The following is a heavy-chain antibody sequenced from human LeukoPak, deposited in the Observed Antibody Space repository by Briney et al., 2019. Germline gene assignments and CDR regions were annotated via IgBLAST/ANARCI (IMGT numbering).Heavy chain of an antibody. J-gene: IGHJ4*02. CDR3: ARGTYGDSLLSLDY. D-gene: IGHD4-17*01. CDR2: IYTSGST. V-gene: IGHV4-4*07. CDR1: GGSIRSYC. Sequence: SETLSLTCTVSGGSIRSYCWSWIRQPAGKGLEWSGRIYTSGSTNYNPSLKSRVTMSVATSKNQFSLKLSSVTAADTAVYYCARGTYGDSLLSLDYWGQGTLVTVSS.